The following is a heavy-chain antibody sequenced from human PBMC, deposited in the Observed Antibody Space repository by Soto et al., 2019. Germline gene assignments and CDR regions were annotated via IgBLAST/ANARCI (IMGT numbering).Heavy chain of an antibody. CDR1: GGTFSSYS. CDR2: IIPIFGTA. V-gene: IGHV1-69*01. D-gene: IGHD1-26*01. J-gene: IGHJ4*02. Sequence: QVQLVQSGAEVKKPGSSVKVSCKASGGTFSSYSINWVRQAPGQELEWMGEIIPIFGTANYAQKYQGRVTITAVESTGTAYMELSSLRSGDTVVYYCARDGGRHSGGIDYWGQGTLVTVS. CDR3: ARDGGRHSGGIDY.